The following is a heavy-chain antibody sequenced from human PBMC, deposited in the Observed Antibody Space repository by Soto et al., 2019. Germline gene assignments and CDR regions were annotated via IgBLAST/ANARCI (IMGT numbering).Heavy chain of an antibody. V-gene: IGHV1-69*02. D-gene: IGHD3-10*01. CDR2: IIPILGIA. CDR3: ARGYYYGSGRPTPGGMDV. CDR1: GGTFSSYT. J-gene: IGHJ6*02. Sequence: ASVKVSCKASGGTFSSYTISWVRQAPGQGLEWMGRIIPILGIANYAQKFQGRVTITADKSTSTAYMELSSLRSDDTAVYYCARGYYYGSGRPTPGGMDVWGQGTTVTVSS.